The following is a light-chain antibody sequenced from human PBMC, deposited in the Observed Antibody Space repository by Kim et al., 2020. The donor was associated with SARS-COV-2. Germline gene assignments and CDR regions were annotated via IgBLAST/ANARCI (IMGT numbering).Light chain of an antibody. CDR3: QVWDTGSDHPI. CDR2: YAT. CDR1: VVAIRI. J-gene: IGLJ2*01. Sequence: GRTARIPGGENVVAIRIIHGYQQRPVGAPALVIYYATDRPSGIPERFSGSNSGSTATLTISRVEAGDEADYYCQVWDTGSDHPIFGGGTKVTVL. V-gene: IGLV3-21*04.